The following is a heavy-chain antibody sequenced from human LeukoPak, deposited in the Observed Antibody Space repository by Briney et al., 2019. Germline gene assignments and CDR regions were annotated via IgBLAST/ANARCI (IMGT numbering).Heavy chain of an antibody. J-gene: IGHJ3*02. Sequence: GAAVKVSCKASGYTFTSYGISWVRQAPGQGLEWMGWISAYYGNTNYVQKLQGRVTMTTDTSTSTAYMELRSLRSEDTAVYYCAREITFGGVIAKGAFDIWGQGTMVTVSS. CDR2: ISAYYGNT. CDR3: AREITFGGVIAKGAFDI. V-gene: IGHV1-18*01. CDR1: GYTFTSYG. D-gene: IGHD3-16*02.